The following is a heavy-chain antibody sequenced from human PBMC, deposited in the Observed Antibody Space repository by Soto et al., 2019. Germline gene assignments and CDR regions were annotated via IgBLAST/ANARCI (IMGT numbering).Heavy chain of an antibody. J-gene: IGHJ4*02. D-gene: IGHD2-15*01. V-gene: IGHV4-31*03. CDR1: GGSISSGGYY. CDR3: ARVVLITPEDYFDY. Sequence: SETLSLTCTVSGGSISSGGYYWSWIRQHPGKGLEWIGYIYYSGSTYYNPSLKSRVTISVDTSKNQFSLKLSSVTAADTAVYYCARVVLITPEDYFDYWGQGTLVTVSS. CDR2: IYYSGST.